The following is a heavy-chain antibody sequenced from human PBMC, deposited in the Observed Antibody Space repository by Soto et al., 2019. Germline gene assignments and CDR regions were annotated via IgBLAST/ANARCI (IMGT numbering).Heavy chain of an antibody. J-gene: IGHJ4*02. CDR1: GGSISSGGYY. V-gene: IGHV4-31*03. Sequence: QVQLQEPGPGLVKPSQTLSITCTVSGGSISSGGYYWSWIRKHPGKGLEWIGYIYYNGSTYYTQSRKSRVTVTVDMSQNQFSLNLSAETAADTAVYYCAREPLTWGQGTLVTVSS. CDR2: IYYNGST. CDR3: AREPLT.